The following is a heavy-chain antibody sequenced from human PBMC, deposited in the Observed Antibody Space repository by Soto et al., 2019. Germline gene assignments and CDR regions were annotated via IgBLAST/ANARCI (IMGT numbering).Heavy chain of an antibody. CDR1: GFTFSSYS. Sequence: VQLVESGGGLVKPGGSLRLSCAASGFTFSSYSMNWVRQAPGKGLEWVSSISSSSSYIYYADSVKGRFTISRDNAKNSLYLQMNSLRAEDTAVYYCARGPPYYDILTGSGSYWGQGTLVTVSS. CDR2: ISSSSSYI. CDR3: ARGPPYYDILTGSGSY. D-gene: IGHD3-9*01. J-gene: IGHJ4*02. V-gene: IGHV3-21*01.